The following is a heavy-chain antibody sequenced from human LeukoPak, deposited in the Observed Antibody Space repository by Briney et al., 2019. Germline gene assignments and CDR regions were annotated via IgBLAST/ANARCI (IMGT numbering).Heavy chain of an antibody. CDR3: ARDLYNWNDGGYFDY. D-gene: IGHD1-1*01. CDR1: GFTFSSYG. J-gene: IGHJ4*02. Sequence: GGSLRLSCAAPGFTFSSYGMHWVRQAPGKGLEWVAVIWYDGSNKYYADSVKGRFTISRDNSKNTLYLQMNSLRAEDTAVYYCARDLYNWNDGGYFDYWGQGTLVTVSS. CDR2: IWYDGSNK. V-gene: IGHV3-33*01.